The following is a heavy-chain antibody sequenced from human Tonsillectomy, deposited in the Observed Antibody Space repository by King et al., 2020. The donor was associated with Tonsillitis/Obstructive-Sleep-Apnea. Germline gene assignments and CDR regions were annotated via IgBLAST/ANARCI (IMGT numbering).Heavy chain of an antibody. CDR2: ISAYNGNT. CDR3: ARDRSQQQLVPPDAFDS. V-gene: IGHV1-18*01. Sequence: QLVQSGAEVKKPGASVKVSCKASGYTFTSYGISWVRQAPGQGLEWMGWISAYNGNTNSAQKLQGRVTMTTDTSTSTAYMELRSLRSDDTAVYYCARDRSQQQLVPPDAFDSWGQGTMVTVSS. D-gene: IGHD6-13*01. CDR1: GYTFTSYG. J-gene: IGHJ3*02.